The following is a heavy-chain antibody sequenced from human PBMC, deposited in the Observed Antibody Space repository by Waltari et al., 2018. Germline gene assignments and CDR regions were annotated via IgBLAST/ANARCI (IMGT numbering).Heavy chain of an antibody. Sequence: QVQLQESGPGLVKPSETLSLTCTVSGGSISSYHWSWIRQPPGKGLEWIGYIYYSGSTNYNPSRKSRVTISVDTSKNQFSLKLSSVTAADTAVYYCAREAYYDILTGYYGIGYFDYWGQGTLVTVSS. CDR3: AREAYYDILTGYYGIGYFDY. V-gene: IGHV4-59*01. D-gene: IGHD3-9*01. CDR1: GGSISSYH. J-gene: IGHJ4*02. CDR2: IYYSGST.